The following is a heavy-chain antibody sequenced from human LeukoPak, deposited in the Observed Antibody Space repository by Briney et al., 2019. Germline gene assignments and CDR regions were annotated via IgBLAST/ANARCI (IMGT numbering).Heavy chain of an antibody. D-gene: IGHD3-22*01. V-gene: IGHV4-34*01. CDR2: INHSGST. J-gene: IGHJ3*02. Sequence: SETLSLTCAVYGGSFSGYYWSWIRQPPGKGLEWIGEINHSGSTNYNPSLKSRVTISVDTSKNQFSLKLSSVTAADTAVYYCARDKKTSYYDSSGYYYPDAFDIWGQGTTVTVPS. CDR3: ARDKKTSYYDSSGYYYPDAFDI. CDR1: GGSFSGYY.